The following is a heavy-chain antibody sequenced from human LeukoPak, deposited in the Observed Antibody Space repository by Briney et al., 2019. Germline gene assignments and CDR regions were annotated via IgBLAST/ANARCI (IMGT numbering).Heavy chain of an antibody. V-gene: IGHV3-30*02. CDR2: IRYDGSNK. CDR1: GFTFSSYG. J-gene: IGHJ4*02. D-gene: IGHD4-11*01. Sequence: PGGSLRLSCAASGFTFSSYGMHWVRQAPGKGLEWVAFIRYDGSNKYYADSVKGRFTISRDNSKNTLYLQMNSLRAEDTAVYYCAKDPYSNYDPYYFEYWGQGTLVTVSS. CDR3: AKDPYSNYDPYYFEY.